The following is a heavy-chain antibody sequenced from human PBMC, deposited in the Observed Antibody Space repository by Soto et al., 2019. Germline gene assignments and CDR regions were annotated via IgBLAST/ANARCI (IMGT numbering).Heavy chain of an antibody. J-gene: IGHJ6*02. V-gene: IGHV3-49*03. CDR1: GFTLGDYA. CDR2: IRSKAYGGTT. CDR3: TREDCSSTSCYREVYYYYGMDV. D-gene: IGHD2-2*01. Sequence: GGSLRLSCTASGFTLGDYAMGWFRQAPGKGLEWAGFIRSKAYGGTTEYAASVKGRFTISRDDSKSIAYLQMNSLKTEDTAVYYCTREDCSSTSCYREVYYYYGMDVWGQGTTVTVSS.